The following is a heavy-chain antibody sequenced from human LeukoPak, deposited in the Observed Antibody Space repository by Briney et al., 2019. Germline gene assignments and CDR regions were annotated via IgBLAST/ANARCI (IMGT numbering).Heavy chain of an antibody. CDR2: IKEDGSAK. D-gene: IGHD3-3*01. J-gene: IGHJ4*02. V-gene: IGHV3-7*01. Sequence: TGGSLRLSCAASGFTLSSYWMSWVRQAPGNGLEWVANIKEDGSAKYYVGSVKGRFTISRDNAKNSLYLQMNSLRAEDTAVYYCAFPSDTIFGVVINHPIGYWGQGTLVTVSS. CDR1: GFTLSSYW. CDR3: AFPSDTIFGVVINHPIGY.